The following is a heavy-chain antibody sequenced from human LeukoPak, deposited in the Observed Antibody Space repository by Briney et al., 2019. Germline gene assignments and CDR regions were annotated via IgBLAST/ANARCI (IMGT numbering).Heavy chain of an antibody. D-gene: IGHD3-22*01. CDR2: INTDGSST. Sequence: GGSLRLSCAASGFTFSSYWMHWVRQAPGKGLVWVSHINTDGSSTTYADSVKGRFTISRDNAKNTVYLQMNSLRAEDTAVYYCARPRAHDTRDFDYWGQGTLVTVSS. J-gene: IGHJ4*02. V-gene: IGHV3-74*01. CDR3: ARPRAHDTRDFDY. CDR1: GFTFSSYW.